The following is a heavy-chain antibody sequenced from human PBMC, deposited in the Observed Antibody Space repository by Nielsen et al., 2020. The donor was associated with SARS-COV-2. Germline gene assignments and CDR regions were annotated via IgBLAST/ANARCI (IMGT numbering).Heavy chain of an antibody. CDR1: GVAVNDVY. J-gene: IGHJ4*02. V-gene: IGHV3-53*01. D-gene: IGHD3-10*01. CDR2: IHHQSGGAT. Sequence: GESLKISCAASGVAVNDVYMSWVRQAPGKGLEWVAVIHHQSGGATYYADSVKGRFTISRDNSKSTLFLQMNSLRAEDTVIYYCAKDRFGSGRPTFFDQWGLGTLVTVSS. CDR3: AKDRFGSGRPTFFDQ.